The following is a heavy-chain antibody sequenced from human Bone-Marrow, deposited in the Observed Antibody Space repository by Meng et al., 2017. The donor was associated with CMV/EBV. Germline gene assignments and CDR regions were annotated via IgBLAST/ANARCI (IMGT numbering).Heavy chain of an antibody. CDR2: MKSKTDGGTT. J-gene: IGHJ5*02. V-gene: IGHV3-15*01. CDR3: TTTPGEVWTDP. Sequence: AAGFNFINAWMTWVRQAPGKGLEWVGRMKSKTDGGTTDYAAPVKGRFTISRDDSKSTLYLQMNSLKTEDTAVYYCTTTPGEVWTDPWGQGTLVTVSS. D-gene: IGHD2-2*01. CDR1: GFNFINAW.